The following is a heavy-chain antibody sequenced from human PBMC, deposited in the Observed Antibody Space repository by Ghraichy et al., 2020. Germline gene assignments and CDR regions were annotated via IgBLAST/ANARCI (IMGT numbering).Heavy chain of an antibody. J-gene: IGHJ4*02. Sequence: SQTLSLTCTVSGASINSGSYYWGWIRQPPGKGLEWIGSIYYSGSTYYNPSLRSRVTISIDTSKNQFSLRLSSVTAADTAVYYCARVGSSGWYYFDFWGQGTLVTVSS. D-gene: IGHD6-19*01. V-gene: IGHV4-39*01. CDR1: GASINSGSYY. CDR2: IYYSGST. CDR3: ARVGSSGWYYFDF.